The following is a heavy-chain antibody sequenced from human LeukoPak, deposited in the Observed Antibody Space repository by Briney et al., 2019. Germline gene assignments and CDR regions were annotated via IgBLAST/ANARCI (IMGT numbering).Heavy chain of an antibody. J-gene: IGHJ4*02. Sequence: GGSLRLSCAASGFTFSDYYMSWIRQAPGKGLEWVANIKQDGSEKYYVDSVKGRFTISRDNAKNSLYLQMNSLRAEDTAVYYCARGSDILTGTAPFDYWGQGTLVTVSS. D-gene: IGHD3-9*01. CDR1: GFTFSDYY. V-gene: IGHV3-7*03. CDR3: ARGSDILTGTAPFDY. CDR2: IKQDGSEK.